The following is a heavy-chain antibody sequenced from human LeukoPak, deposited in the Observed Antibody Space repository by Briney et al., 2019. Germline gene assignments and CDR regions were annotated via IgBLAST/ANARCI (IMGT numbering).Heavy chain of an antibody. D-gene: IGHD3-10*01. Sequence: SQTLSLTCTVSGGSISSGSYDCNWIRHPAGKGLGWIGRIYTSGSTNYNPSLKSRVTISVDTSKNQFSLKLSSVTAADTAVYYCARDYYGSGSHDYWGQGTLVTVSS. CDR2: IYTSGST. J-gene: IGHJ4*02. CDR3: ARDYYGSGSHDY. V-gene: IGHV4-61*02. CDR1: GGSISSGSYD.